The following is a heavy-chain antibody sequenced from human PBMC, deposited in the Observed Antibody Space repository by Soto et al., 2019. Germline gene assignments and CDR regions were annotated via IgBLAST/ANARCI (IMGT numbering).Heavy chain of an antibody. J-gene: IGHJ5*02. V-gene: IGHV4-39*01. CDR3: VTTRGIAVGGSFDH. D-gene: IGHD6-13*01. CDR2: VEYGGNT. CDR1: GGYIISSNYY. Sequence: TSETLSLTCTVSGGYIISSNYYWAWIRQPPGKGLEWIGSVEYGGNTYDNPSLRSRVALSGDTSNNQFSLKLSSVTAADTAIYYCVTTRGIAVGGSFDHWGQGTLVTVSS.